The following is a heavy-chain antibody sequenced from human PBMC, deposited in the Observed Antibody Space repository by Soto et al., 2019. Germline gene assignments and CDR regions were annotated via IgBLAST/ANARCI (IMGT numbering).Heavy chain of an antibody. Sequence: ASVKVSCKASGYTFNNHHIYWVRQVTGQGLEWMGWVNPHSGYAGYAQKFQGRVTMTRATSTSTAFMELSSLTSEDTAVYYCARAYSGTLDFDYWGQGTLVTVSS. V-gene: IGHV1-8*01. CDR2: VNPHSGYA. CDR3: ARAYSGTLDFDY. J-gene: IGHJ4*02. D-gene: IGHD1-26*01. CDR1: GYTFNNHH.